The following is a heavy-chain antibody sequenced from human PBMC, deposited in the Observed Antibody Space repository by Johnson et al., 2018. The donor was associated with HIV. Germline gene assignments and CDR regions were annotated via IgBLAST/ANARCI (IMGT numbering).Heavy chain of an antibody. J-gene: IGHJ3*02. V-gene: IGHV3-30*02. CDR3: AKTYSGSNRDAFDI. Sequence: QMQLVESGGGVVQPGRSLRLSCAASGFTFSSYAMHWVRQAPGKGLEWVAFIRYDGSNKYYAESVKGRFTISRDNSKNTLYLQMNSLRAEDTAVYYCAKTYSGSNRDAFDIWGQGTMVTVSS. CDR2: IRYDGSNK. D-gene: IGHD1-26*01. CDR1: GFTFSSYA.